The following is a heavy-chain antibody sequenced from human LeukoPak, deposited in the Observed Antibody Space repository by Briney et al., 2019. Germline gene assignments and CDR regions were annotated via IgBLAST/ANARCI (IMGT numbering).Heavy chain of an antibody. CDR2: ISSSSSYI. J-gene: IGHJ6*02. D-gene: IGHD5-18*01. CDR3: ARGGQPPLHTAMVIRYYGMDV. Sequence: GGSLRLSCAASGFTFSSYSMNWVRQAPGKGLEWVSSISSSSSYIYYADSVKGRFTISRDNAKNSLYLQMNSLRAEDTAVYYCARGGQPPLHTAMVIRYYGMDVWGQGTTVTVSS. V-gene: IGHV3-21*01. CDR1: GFTFSSYS.